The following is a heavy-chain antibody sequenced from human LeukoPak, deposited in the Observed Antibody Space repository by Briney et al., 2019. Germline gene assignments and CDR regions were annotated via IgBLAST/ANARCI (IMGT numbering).Heavy chain of an antibody. CDR2: MIPIFGTA. CDR3: ARAPEYYYGSGSYYNDY. V-gene: IGHV1-69*01. J-gene: IGHJ4*02. D-gene: IGHD3-10*01. Sequence: GASVKVSCKASGGTFISYAISRVRQAPGQGLEWMGGMIPIFGTANYAQKSQGRVTITADESTSTAYMELSSLRSEDTAVYYCARAPEYYYGSGSYYNDYWGQGTLVTVSS. CDR1: GGTFISYA.